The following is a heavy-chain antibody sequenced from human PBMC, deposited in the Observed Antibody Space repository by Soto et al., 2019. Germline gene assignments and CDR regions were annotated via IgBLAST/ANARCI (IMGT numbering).Heavy chain of an antibody. CDR3: VTCRRERPTGGGGYYSGMDV. J-gene: IGHJ6*02. CDR1: GYTLTELS. CDR2: FDPEDGET. V-gene: IGHV1-24*01. D-gene: IGHD7-27*01. Sequence: QVLLVQSGAEVKKPGASVKVSCKVSGYTLTELSMHWVRQAPGKGLEWMGGFDPEDGETIYAQKFQGRVTLTEDTSADTAYMEVSSVRSEYTVVDYYVTCRRERPTGGGGYYSGMDVWGQGTTVTVSS.